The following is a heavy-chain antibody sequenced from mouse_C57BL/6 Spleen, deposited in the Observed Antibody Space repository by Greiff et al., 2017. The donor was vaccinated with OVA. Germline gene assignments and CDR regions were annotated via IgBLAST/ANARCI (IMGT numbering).Heavy chain of an antibody. D-gene: IGHD1-1*01. V-gene: IGHV1-82*01. CDR3: ARDYYGSHFDV. Sequence: QVQLQQSGPELVKPGASVKISCKASGYAFSSSWMNWVKQRPGKGLEWIGRIYPGDGDTNYNGKFKGKATLTADKSSSTAYMQLSSLTSEDSAVYFCARDYYGSHFDVWGTGTTVTVSS. CDR1: GYAFSSSW. CDR2: IYPGDGDT. J-gene: IGHJ1*03.